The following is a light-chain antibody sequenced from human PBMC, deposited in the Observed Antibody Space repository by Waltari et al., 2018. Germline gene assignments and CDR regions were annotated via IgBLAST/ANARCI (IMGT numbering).Light chain of an antibody. V-gene: IGKV3-20*01. CDR1: QSVSSSY. CDR3: QQYGSWWT. Sequence: EIVLTPSPGTLSLSPGERDTLSCRASQSVSSSYLAWYQQKPGQAPRLLIYGSSSRATGIPDRFSGSGSGTDFTLTISRLEPEDFAVYYCQQYGSWWTFGQGTKVEIK. CDR2: GSS. J-gene: IGKJ1*01.